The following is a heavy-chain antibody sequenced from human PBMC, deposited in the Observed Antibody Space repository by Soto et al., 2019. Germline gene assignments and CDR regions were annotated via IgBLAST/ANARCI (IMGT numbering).Heavy chain of an antibody. CDR2: INPRHNIH. D-gene: IGHD3-22*01. CDR1: GGTFSSYT. V-gene: IGHV1-69*02. Sequence: SVKVSCKASGGTFSSYTINWVRQAAGQGLEWMGRINPRHNIHDYTQKFQDRVTVTTDKSISTTYMELSSLTPEDTAVYYCTRAPLGIIVAPDFWGQGTLVTVSS. CDR3: TRAPLGIIVAPDF. J-gene: IGHJ4*02.